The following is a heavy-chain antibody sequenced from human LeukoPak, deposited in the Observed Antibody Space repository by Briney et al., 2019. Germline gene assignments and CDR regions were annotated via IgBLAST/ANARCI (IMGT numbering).Heavy chain of an antibody. D-gene: IGHD3-10*01. CDR1: GYTFTGYY. CDR2: INPNSGGT. J-gene: IGHJ5*02. Sequence: GASVKVSCKASGYTFTGYYMHWVRQAPGQGLEWMGWINPNSGGTNYAQNFQGRVTMTRDTSISTAYMELSRLRSDDTAVYYCARGRPLLWFGELFSREMKLFDPWGQGTLVTVSS. V-gene: IGHV1-2*02. CDR3: ARGRPLLWFGELFSREMKLFDP.